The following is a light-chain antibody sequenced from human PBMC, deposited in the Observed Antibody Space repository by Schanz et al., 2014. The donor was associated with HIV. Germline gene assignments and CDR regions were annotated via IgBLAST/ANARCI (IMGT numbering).Light chain of an antibody. J-gene: IGKJ3*01. CDR1: QTVSNN. CDR2: GAS. Sequence: IVLTQSPGTLSLSPGERATLSCRASQTVSNNLAWYQQKPGQAPRLLIYGASSRATGIPDRFSGSGSGTDFTLTISRLEPEDFAVYYCQHYGSSFGPGTKVDIK. CDR3: QHYGSS. V-gene: IGKV3-20*01.